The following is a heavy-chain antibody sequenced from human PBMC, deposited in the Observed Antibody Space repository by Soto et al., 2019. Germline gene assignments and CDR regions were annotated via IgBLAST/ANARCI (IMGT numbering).Heavy chain of an antibody. CDR3: ARGLTLCFRGAFDI. V-gene: IGHV1-69*12. D-gene: IGHD3-10*01. CDR2: IIPIFGTA. CDR1: GGTFSSYA. Sequence: QVQLVQSGAEVKKPGSSVKVSCKASGGTFSSYAISWVRQAPGQGLEWMGGIIPIFGTANYAQKFQGRVTITADESNSAAYMELSSLISEDTAVYYCARGLTLCFRGAFDIWGQGTMVTVSS. J-gene: IGHJ3*02.